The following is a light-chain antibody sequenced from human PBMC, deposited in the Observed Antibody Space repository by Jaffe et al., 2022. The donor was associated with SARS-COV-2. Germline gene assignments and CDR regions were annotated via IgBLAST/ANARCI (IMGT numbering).Light chain of an antibody. CDR2: GTS. V-gene: IGKV3-20*01. Sequence: EIVLTQSPGTLSLSPGESATLSCRASQSVSSSYLAWYQQKPGQAPRLLIYGTSTKAAGMPDRFSGSGSGTDFTLTITRLEPEDFAVYYCQQYGTSLWTFGQGTKVEIK. CDR1: QSVSSSY. J-gene: IGKJ1*01. CDR3: QQYGTSLWT.